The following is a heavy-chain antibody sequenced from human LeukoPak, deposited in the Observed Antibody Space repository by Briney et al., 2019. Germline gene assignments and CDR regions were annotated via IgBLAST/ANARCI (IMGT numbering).Heavy chain of an antibody. V-gene: IGHV4-31*03. CDR1: GVSISSGGYY. CDR2: IYYSGST. D-gene: IGHD2/OR15-2a*01. Sequence: SETLSLTCTVSGVSISSGGYYWSWIRQHPGKGLEWIGYIYYSGSTYHNPSLKSRVTISVDTSKNQFSLKLSSVTAADTAVYYCARSGRGTFTSYWTYFDFWGQGTLVTVSS. J-gene: IGHJ4*02. CDR3: ARSGRGTFTSYWTYFDF.